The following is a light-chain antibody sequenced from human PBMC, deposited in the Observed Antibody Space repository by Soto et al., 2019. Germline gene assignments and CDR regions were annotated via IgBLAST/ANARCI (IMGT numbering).Light chain of an antibody. CDR1: SSNIWAGYD. CDR3: QSYDSRLSVV. Sequence: QSVLTQPPSVSWAPGQRVTISCTGSSSNIWAGYDVHWYQQLPGTAPKIPIYGNSNRPSGVPDRFSGSKSDTSASLAITGLQAEDEADYYCQSYDSRLSVVFGGGTKLPVL. J-gene: IGLJ2*01. V-gene: IGLV1-40*01. CDR2: GNS.